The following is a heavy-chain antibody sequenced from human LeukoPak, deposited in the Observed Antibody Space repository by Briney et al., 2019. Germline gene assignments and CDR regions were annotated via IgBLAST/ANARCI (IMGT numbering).Heavy chain of an antibody. CDR2: IYSSGST. CDR1: GASIGSYY. CDR3: ARDGNWYYFDY. J-gene: IGHJ4*02. Sequence: SETLSLTCTVSGASIGSYYWSWIRQTAGRGLEWIGRIYSSGSTNYNPSLKSRVTMSVDTSKNQFSLKLSSVTAADTAVYYCARDGNWYYFDYWGQGTLVTVSS. D-gene: IGHD1-1*01. V-gene: IGHV4-4*07.